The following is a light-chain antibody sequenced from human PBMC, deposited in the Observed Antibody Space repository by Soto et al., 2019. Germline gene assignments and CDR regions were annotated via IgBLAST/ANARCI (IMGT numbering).Light chain of an antibody. Sequence: ILLTQSPASLSASVGDRVTITCRASQGISNYLAWYQQKPGKAPKLLIYAASTLQSGIPARFSGSGSGTDFTLTISSLQPEDFAAYYCQQLNSYPITFGQGTRLEIK. CDR2: AAS. CDR1: QGISNY. V-gene: IGKV1-9*01. CDR3: QQLNSYPIT. J-gene: IGKJ5*01.